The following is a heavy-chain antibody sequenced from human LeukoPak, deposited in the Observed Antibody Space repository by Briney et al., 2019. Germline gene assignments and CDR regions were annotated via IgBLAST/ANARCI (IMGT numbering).Heavy chain of an antibody. CDR1: GYSFTSHW. Sequence: GESLKISCKGSGYGSGYSFTSHWIAWVRQMPGKGLAWMGIIYPRDSNTIYSPSFQGQVTISVDTSINTAYLQWISLKASDTAMYYCARHPIAAGGAYNWFDHWGQGTLVTVSS. V-gene: IGHV5-51*01. J-gene: IGHJ5*02. CDR2: IYPRDSNT. D-gene: IGHD6-13*01. CDR3: ARHPIAAGGAYNWFDH.